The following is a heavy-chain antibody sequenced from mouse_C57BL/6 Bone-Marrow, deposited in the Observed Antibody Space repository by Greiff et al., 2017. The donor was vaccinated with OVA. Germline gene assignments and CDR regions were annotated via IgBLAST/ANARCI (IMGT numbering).Heavy chain of an antibody. J-gene: IGHJ1*03. CDR1: GYSITSGYD. CDR2: ISYSGST. V-gene: IGHV3-1*01. Sequence: EVKLQQSGPGMVKPSQSLSLTCTVTGYSITSGYDWHLIRHYPGNQLECMGYISYSGSTNYNPSLKSRISITHDTSKNPFYLKLKSVTAEDTAPYYCARDGGYSYDVWGTGTTVTVSS. D-gene: IGHD2-3*01. CDR3: ARDGGYSYDV.